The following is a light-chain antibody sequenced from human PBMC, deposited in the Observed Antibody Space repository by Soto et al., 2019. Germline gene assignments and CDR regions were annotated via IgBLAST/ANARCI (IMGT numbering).Light chain of an antibody. CDR3: SSYTRSSTLEV. CDR2: DVS. V-gene: IGLV2-14*01. CDR1: SSDVGGYNY. Sequence: QSALTQPASVSGSPGQSITISCNGTSSDVGGYNYVSWYQQHPGKAPKLMIYDVSNRPSGVSNRFSGSKSGNTASLTISGLHAEDEADYYCSSYTRSSTLEVFGTGTKVTVL. J-gene: IGLJ1*01.